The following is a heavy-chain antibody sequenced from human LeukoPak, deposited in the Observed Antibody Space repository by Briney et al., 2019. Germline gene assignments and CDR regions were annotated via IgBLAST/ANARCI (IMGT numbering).Heavy chain of an antibody. Sequence: GGSLTLSCAASGFTFSSYGMHWVRQAPGKGLEWVGVISYDGSNKYYADSLKGRFTISRDNSKNTLYLQMSSLRTEDTAVYYCAALSGSYYVDTDYWGQGTLVTVSS. V-gene: IGHV3-30*03. D-gene: IGHD1-26*01. CDR3: AALSGSYYVDTDY. CDR2: ISYDGSNK. J-gene: IGHJ4*02. CDR1: GFTFSSYG.